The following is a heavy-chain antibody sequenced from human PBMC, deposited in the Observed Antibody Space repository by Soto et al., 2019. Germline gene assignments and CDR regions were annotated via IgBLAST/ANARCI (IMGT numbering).Heavy chain of an antibody. Sequence: QITLKESGPPLVKPTQTLTLTCTFSGFSLSTSGVGVGWIRQPPGKALEWLALIYWDDDKRYSPSLKSRLTITKDTSKNQVVLTMTNMDPVDTATYYCAHRPERVNGGYYFDYWGQGTLVTVSS. D-gene: IGHD1-1*01. CDR2: IYWDDDK. J-gene: IGHJ4*02. V-gene: IGHV2-5*02. CDR1: GFSLSTSGVG. CDR3: AHRPERVNGGYYFDY.